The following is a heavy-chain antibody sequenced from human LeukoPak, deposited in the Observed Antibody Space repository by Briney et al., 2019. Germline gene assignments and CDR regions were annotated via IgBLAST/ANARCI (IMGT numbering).Heavy chain of an antibody. D-gene: IGHD6-19*01. V-gene: IGHV3-53*04. CDR2: IYSGGST. CDR3: ARGCGSGWYGSAFDI. CDR1: GFTVSSNY. Sequence: GGSLRLPCAASGFTVSSNYMSWVRQAPGKGLEWVSVIYSGGSTYYADSVQGRFTISRHNSKNTLYLQMNSLRAEDTAVYYCARGCGSGWYGSAFDIWGQGTMVTVSS. J-gene: IGHJ3*02.